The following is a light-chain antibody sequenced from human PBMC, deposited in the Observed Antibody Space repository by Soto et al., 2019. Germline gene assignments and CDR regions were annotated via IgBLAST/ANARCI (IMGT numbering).Light chain of an antibody. Sequence: EVVMTPSTATLYVSRGERVTLYCRACLGFSINLAWYQQRPGQAPRLLIYGASTRATGVPTRFSGSGSGTEFTRTISRLEPEDFTVYYWQQYGSSPPLTFGGGTKVEI. J-gene: IGKJ4*01. V-gene: IGKV3-15*01. CDR1: LGFSIN. CDR2: GAS. CDR3: QQYGSSPPLT.